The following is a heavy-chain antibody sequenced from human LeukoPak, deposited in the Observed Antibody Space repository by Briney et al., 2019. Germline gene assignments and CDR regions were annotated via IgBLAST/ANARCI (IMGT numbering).Heavy chain of an antibody. Sequence: AASVKVSCKASGGTLSRYGISWVRQAPGQGLEWMGMIYPRDGSTSYAQKFQGRVTVTRDTSTSTVHMELSGLRSEDTAVYYCARDQEGFDYWGQGTLVTVSS. V-gene: IGHV1-46*01. CDR1: GGTLSRYG. CDR2: IYPRDGST. CDR3: ARDQEGFDY. J-gene: IGHJ4*02.